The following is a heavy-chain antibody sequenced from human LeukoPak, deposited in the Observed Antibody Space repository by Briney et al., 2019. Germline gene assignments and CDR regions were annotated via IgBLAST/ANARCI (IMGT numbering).Heavy chain of an antibody. D-gene: IGHD5-24*01. Sequence: GGSLRLSCAASGFTFSSYSMNWVRQAPGKGLEWVSSISSSSSYIYYADSVKGRFTISRDNAKNLLYLQMNSLRAEDTAVYYCARDRGDGYNVFDYWGQGTLVTVSS. CDR1: GFTFSSYS. J-gene: IGHJ4*02. CDR3: ARDRGDGYNVFDY. V-gene: IGHV3-21*01. CDR2: ISSSSSYI.